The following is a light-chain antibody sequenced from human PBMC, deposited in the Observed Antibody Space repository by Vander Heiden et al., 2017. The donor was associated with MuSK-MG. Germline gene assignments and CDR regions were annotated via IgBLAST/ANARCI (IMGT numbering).Light chain of an antibody. CDR3: HQDNNWPRS. CDR1: QTVNSN. Sequence: EIVMTQSPATLSASPGEGATLSCRASQTVNSNLAWYQQKPGQAPRLLIYGASTRATGIPARFSGSGSETDFTLTISSLQSEDFADYYCHQDNNWPRSFGGGTKVEIK. J-gene: IGKJ4*01. V-gene: IGKV3-15*01. CDR2: GAS.